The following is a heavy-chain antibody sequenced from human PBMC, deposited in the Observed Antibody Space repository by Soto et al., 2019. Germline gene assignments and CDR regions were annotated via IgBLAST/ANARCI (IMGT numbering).Heavy chain of an antibody. Sequence: SQTLSLTCAISGDSVSSNSAAWNWIRQSPSRGLEWLGRTYYRSKWYNDYAVSVKSRITINTDTSKNQFSLQLNSVTPEDTAVYYCARERDSSSWTVNWFDPWGQRTLVTVSS. CDR3: ARERDSSSWTVNWFDP. D-gene: IGHD6-13*01. CDR2: TYYRSKWYN. J-gene: IGHJ5*02. V-gene: IGHV6-1*01. CDR1: GDSVSSNSAA.